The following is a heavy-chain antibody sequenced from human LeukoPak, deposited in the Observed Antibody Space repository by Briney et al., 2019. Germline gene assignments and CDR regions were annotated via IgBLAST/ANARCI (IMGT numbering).Heavy chain of an antibody. J-gene: IGHJ5*02. V-gene: IGHV4-39*01. Sequence: SETLSLTCTVSGGSISSCSYYWGWIRQPPGKGLEWIGSIYYSGSTYYNPSLKSRVTISVDTSKNQFSLKLSSVTAADTAVYYCARGKQQQHWFYRWGQARQVTV. CDR1: GGSISSCSYY. D-gene: IGHD6-13*01. CDR2: IYYSGST. CDR3: ARGKQQQHWFYR.